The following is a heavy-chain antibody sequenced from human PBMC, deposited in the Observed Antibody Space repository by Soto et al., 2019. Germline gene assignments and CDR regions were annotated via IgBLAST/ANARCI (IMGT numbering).Heavy chain of an antibody. D-gene: IGHD2-15*01. V-gene: IGHV4-59*01. CDR3: ARAGRAGWWWFDP. J-gene: IGHJ5*02. Sequence: SETLSLTCTVSGGSISSYYWSWIRQPPGKGLEWIGYIYYSGSINYNPSLKSRVTISVDTSKNQFSLKLSSVTAADTAVYYCARAGRAGWWWFDPWGQGTLVTVSS. CDR2: IYYSGSI. CDR1: GGSISSYY.